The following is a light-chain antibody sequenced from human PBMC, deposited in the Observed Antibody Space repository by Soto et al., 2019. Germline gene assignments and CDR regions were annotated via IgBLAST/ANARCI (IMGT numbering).Light chain of an antibody. Sequence: QSALTQPASVSGPPGQSITISCTGTSSDVGAYNHVSWYQQRPGKAPKLMIYDVNNRPSGVSNRFSGSKSGNTASLTISGLQADDESDYYCCSYTSTSTLYVFGSGTKLTVL. J-gene: IGLJ1*01. CDR3: CSYTSTSTLYV. V-gene: IGLV2-14*01. CDR2: DVN. CDR1: SSDVGAYNH.